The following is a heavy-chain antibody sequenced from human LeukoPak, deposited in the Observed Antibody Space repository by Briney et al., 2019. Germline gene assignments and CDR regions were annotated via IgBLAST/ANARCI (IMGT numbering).Heavy chain of an antibody. Sequence: SETLSLTCTVSGGSISSSSYYWGWIRQPPGTGLEWIGSIYYSGSTYYNPSLKSRVTISVDTSKNQFSLKLSSVTAADTAVYYCASLRVGSSFGYQYYIDVWGKGTTVTVSS. D-gene: IGHD6-13*01. CDR1: GGSISSSSYY. V-gene: IGHV4-39*07. J-gene: IGHJ6*03. CDR2: IYYSGST. CDR3: ASLRVGSSFGYQYYIDV.